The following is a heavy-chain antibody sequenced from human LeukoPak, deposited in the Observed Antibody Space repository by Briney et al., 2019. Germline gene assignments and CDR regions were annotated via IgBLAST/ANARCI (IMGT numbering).Heavy chain of an antibody. D-gene: IGHD1-26*01. V-gene: IGHV4-30-2*01. CDR1: GGSISSGGYY. Sequence: SQTLSLTCTVSGGSISSGGYYWSWIRQPPGKGLEWIGEINHSGSTSFNPSLKSRVTISVDASKNQFSLKLSSVTAADTAVYYCARGGWELPEGSLDYWGQGTLVTVSS. CDR2: INHSGST. CDR3: ARGGWELPEGSLDY. J-gene: IGHJ4*02.